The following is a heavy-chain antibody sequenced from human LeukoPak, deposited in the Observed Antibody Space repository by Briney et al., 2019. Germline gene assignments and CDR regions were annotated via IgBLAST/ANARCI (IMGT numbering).Heavy chain of an antibody. CDR2: ITSTGGTT. D-gene: IGHD2-15*01. Sequence: GGSLRLSCSASGFTFSSYALICLRQSPGKGLEYVLGITSTGGTTYYADSVKGRFTISRDNSENTLYLQMSSLRPEDTALYYCVKRSCSGGTCPLDYWGQGTLVTVSS. CDR1: GFTFSSYA. J-gene: IGHJ4*02. CDR3: VKRSCSGGTCPLDY. V-gene: IGHV3-64D*09.